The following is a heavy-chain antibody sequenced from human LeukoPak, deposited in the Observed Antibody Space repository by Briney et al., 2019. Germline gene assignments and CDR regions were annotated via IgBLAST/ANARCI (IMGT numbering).Heavy chain of an antibody. J-gene: IGHJ4*02. CDR2: ISGTGGST. CDR1: GFTFSSYA. CDR3: AKSPRGDCVSFSDY. V-gene: IGHV3-23*01. D-gene: IGHD2-21*02. Sequence: GGSLRLSCAASGFTFSSYAMSSVRQARGKGLGWVSAISGTGGSTSYAASVKGRFTISRDNSKNTLYLQMNSLRAEDTAVYYCAKSPRGDCVSFSDYWGQGTLVTVSS.